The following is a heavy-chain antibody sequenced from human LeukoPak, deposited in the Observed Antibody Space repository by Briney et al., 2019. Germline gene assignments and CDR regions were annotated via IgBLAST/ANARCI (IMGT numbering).Heavy chain of an antibody. CDR2: ISGSGGKT. J-gene: IGHJ4*02. D-gene: IGHD1-26*01. V-gene: IGHV3-23*01. Sequence: GGSLRLSCVASGFTSSNYAMTWVRQAPGKGLEWVSVISGSGGKTYYADSVKGRFTISRDNSKSTLYLQMNSLRAEDTAIYYCAKGSKWELPIDYWGQGILVTVSS. CDR3: AKGSKWELPIDY. CDR1: GFTSSNYA.